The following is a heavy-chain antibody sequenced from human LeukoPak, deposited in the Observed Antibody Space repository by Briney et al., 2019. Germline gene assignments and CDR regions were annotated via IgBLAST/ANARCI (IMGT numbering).Heavy chain of an antibody. CDR1: GFTFSSYE. D-gene: IGHD3-9*01. CDR3: ARAFGNYDILTGYYNPPHFDY. V-gene: IGHV3-48*03. J-gene: IGHJ4*02. Sequence: PGGSLRLSCAASGFTFSSYEMNWVRQAPGKGLEWVSYISSSGSTIYYADSVKGRFTISGDNAKNSLYLQMNSLRAEDTAVYYCARAFGNYDILTGYYNPPHFDYWGQGTLVTVSS. CDR2: ISSSGSTI.